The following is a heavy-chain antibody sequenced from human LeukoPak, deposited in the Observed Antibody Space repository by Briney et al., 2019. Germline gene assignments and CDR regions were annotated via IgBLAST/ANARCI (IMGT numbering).Heavy chain of an antibody. CDR3: ARALGYCSGGSCYNANYYYGMDV. D-gene: IGHD2-15*01. CDR1: GYTFTSYG. Sequence: GASVKVSCKASGYTFTSYGISWVRQAPGQGLEWMGIINPSGGSTSYAQKFRGRVTMTRDTSTSTVYMELSSLRSEDTAVYYCARALGYCSGGSCYNANYYYGMDVWGQGTTVTVSS. CDR2: INPSGGST. V-gene: IGHV1-46*01. J-gene: IGHJ6*02.